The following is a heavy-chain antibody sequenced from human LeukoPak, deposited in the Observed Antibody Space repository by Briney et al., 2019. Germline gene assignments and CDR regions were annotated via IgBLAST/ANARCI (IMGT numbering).Heavy chain of an antibody. CDR3: ASLDDYYDSSGYYYY. D-gene: IGHD3-22*01. CDR1: GGSFSTYY. J-gene: IGHJ4*02. V-gene: IGHV4-39*07. CDR2: IYYSGST. Sequence: SETLSLTCTVSGGSFSTYYWGWIRQPPGKGLEWIGSIYYSGSTYYNPSLKSRVTISVDTSKNQFSLKLSSVTAADTAVYYCASLDDYYDSSGYYYYWGQGTLVTVSS.